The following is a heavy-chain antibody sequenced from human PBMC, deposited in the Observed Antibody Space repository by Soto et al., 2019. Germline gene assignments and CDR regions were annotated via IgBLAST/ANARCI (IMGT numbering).Heavy chain of an antibody. Sequence: VQLVESGGGVVQPGRSLRLSCAASGFTFSSYGIHWVRQAPGKGLEWVAVISYDGSNKYYADSVKGRFTISRDNSKNTLYLQMNSLRTEDTAMYYCAKDRYCSGGTCLNFYGMDVWGQGTTVTVSS. V-gene: IGHV3-30*18. CDR3: AKDRYCSGGTCLNFYGMDV. CDR2: ISYDGSNK. CDR1: GFTFSSYG. D-gene: IGHD2-15*01. J-gene: IGHJ6*02.